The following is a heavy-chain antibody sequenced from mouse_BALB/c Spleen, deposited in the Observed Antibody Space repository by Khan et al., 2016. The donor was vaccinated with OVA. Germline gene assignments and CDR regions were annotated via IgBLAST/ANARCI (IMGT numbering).Heavy chain of an antibody. Sequence: EVKLLESGPGLVKPSQSLSLTCTVTGYSITSDYAWNWIRQFPENKLEWMGYISYSGNTKYNPSLKSRISITRDTSKNQFFLQWNFVTIEDTATYYCARIQGGDFDYWGQGTTLTVSS. CDR2: ISYSGNT. CDR3: ARIQGGDFDY. CDR1: GYSITSDYA. V-gene: IGHV3-2*02. J-gene: IGHJ2*01. D-gene: IGHD3-2*02.